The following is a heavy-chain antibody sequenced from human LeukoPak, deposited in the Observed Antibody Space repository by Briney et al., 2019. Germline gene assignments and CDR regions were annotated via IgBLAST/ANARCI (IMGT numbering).Heavy chain of an antibody. CDR1: GYTFTSYG. Sequence: GASVKVSCKASGYTFTSYGISWVRQAPGQGLEWMGWISAYNGNTNYAQKLQGRVTMTTDTSTSTAYMELRSLRSDDTAVYYCARDLFHGGYCSSTSCYGYYYYGMDVWGQGTTVTVSS. CDR3: ARDLFHGGYCSSTSCYGYYYYGMDV. J-gene: IGHJ6*02. D-gene: IGHD2-2*01. CDR2: ISAYNGNT. V-gene: IGHV1-18*01.